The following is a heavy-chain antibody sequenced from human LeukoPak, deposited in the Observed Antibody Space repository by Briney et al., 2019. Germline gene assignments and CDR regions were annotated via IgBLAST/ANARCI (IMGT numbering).Heavy chain of an antibody. V-gene: IGHV3-9*01. CDR1: GFTFDDYA. Sequence: PGGSLRLSCAASGFTFDDYAMHWVRQAPGKGLEWVSGISWNSGSIGYADSVKGRFTISRDNAKNSLYLQMNSLRAEDTALYYCAKGPYYYDSSGYPTLFDYWGQGTLVTVSS. J-gene: IGHJ4*02. CDR2: ISWNSGSI. D-gene: IGHD3-22*01. CDR3: AKGPYYYDSSGYPTLFDY.